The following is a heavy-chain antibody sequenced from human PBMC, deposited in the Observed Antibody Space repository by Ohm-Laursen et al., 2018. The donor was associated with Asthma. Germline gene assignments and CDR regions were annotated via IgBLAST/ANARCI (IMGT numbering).Heavy chain of an antibody. V-gene: IGHV3-33*01. CDR1: GFTFSSYG. CDR3: AREGYYDSSGYYWAIMDV. Sequence: SLRLSCAASGFTFSSYGMHWVRQAPGKGLEWVAVIWYDGSNKYYADSVKGRFTISRDNSKNTLYLQMNSLRAEDTAVYYCAREGYYDSSGYYWAIMDVWGQGTTVTVSS. CDR2: IWYDGSNK. D-gene: IGHD3-22*01. J-gene: IGHJ6*02.